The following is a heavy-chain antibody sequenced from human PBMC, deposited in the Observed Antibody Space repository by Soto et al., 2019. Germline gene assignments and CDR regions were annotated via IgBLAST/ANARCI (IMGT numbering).Heavy chain of an antibody. V-gene: IGHV3-74*02. D-gene: IGHD2-15*01. CDR1: GFTFSNYW. CDR3: ARGDCVGGTCYSLAGSFYYYMDV. CDR2: INSDGSVS. Sequence: EVQLVESGGGLVQPGGSLRLSCAASGFTFSNYWMYWVRQAPGKGLEWVSRINSDGSVSSYADSVKGRLTISRDNVKNTLYLQMDSLRAEDTAFYYCARGDCVGGTCYSLAGSFYYYMDVWGKGTTVTVFS. J-gene: IGHJ6*03.